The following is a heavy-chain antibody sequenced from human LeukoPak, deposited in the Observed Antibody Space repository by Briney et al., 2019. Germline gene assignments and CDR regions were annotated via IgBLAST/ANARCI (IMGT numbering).Heavy chain of an antibody. CDR1: GGSFSGYY. Sequence: SETLSLTCAVYGGSFSGYYWGWIRQPPGKGLEWIGSIYYSGSTYYNPSLKSRVTISVDTSKNQFSLKLSSVTAADTAVYYCARLGVVVITSPHVWFDYWGQGTLVTVSS. CDR2: IYYSGST. D-gene: IGHD3-22*01. J-gene: IGHJ4*02. CDR3: ARLGVVVITSPHVWFDY. V-gene: IGHV4-39*01.